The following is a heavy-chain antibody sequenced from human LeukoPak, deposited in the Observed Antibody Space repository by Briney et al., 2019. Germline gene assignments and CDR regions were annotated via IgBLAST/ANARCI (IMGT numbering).Heavy chain of an antibody. V-gene: IGHV1-69*04. Sequence: GASVKVSCKASGGTFSSYAISWVRQAPGQGLEWMGRIIPILGIANYAQKFQGRVTITADKSTSTAYMELRSLRSDDTAVYYCARDGNFYDSSGLRVRFDYWGQGTLVTVSS. CDR1: GGTFSSYA. J-gene: IGHJ4*02. CDR3: ARDGNFYDSSGLRVRFDY. CDR2: IIPILGIA. D-gene: IGHD3-22*01.